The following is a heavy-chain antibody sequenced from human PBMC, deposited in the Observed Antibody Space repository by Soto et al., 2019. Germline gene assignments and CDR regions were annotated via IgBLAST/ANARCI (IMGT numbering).Heavy chain of an antibody. CDR3: ASLLRGYSGTGDY. D-gene: IGHD5-12*01. J-gene: IGHJ4*02. CDR1: GGTFSSSA. V-gene: IGHV1-69*12. Sequence: QVQLVQSGAEVKKPGSSVKVSCKASGGTFSSSAISWVRQAPGQGLEWMGGIIPIFGTANYAQKFQGRVTITADESASTAYMELSSLRSEDTAVYYCASLLRGYSGTGDYWGQGTLVTVSS. CDR2: IIPIFGTA.